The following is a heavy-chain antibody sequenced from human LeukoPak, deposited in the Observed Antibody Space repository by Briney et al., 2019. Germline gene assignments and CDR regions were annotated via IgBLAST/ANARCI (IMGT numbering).Heavy chain of an antibody. D-gene: IGHD3-10*01. V-gene: IGHV3-11*01. Sequence: GGSLRLSCAASGFTFSDYYMSWIRQAPGKGLEWVSYISSSGSTIYYADSVKGRFTISRDNAKNSLYLQMNSLRAEDTAVYYCARDNENYYGSWSFDYWGQGTLVTVSS. CDR3: ARDNENYYGSWSFDY. J-gene: IGHJ4*02. CDR1: GFTFSDYY. CDR2: ISSSGSTI.